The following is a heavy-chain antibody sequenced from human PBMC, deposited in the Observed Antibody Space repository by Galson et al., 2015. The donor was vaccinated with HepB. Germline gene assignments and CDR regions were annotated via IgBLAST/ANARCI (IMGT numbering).Heavy chain of an antibody. CDR2: MYYSGSP. Sequence: TLSLTCNVSGGSISSYYWNWIRQPPGKGLEWIGYMYYSGSPYYNPSLKSRVSLSVDTSKNQFSLRLTSVTAADTAVYYCARASLEGHFGAFDIWGQGAMVTVSS. CDR3: ARASLEGHFGAFDI. V-gene: IGHV4-30-4*08. CDR1: GGSISSYY. J-gene: IGHJ3*02. D-gene: IGHD3-3*01.